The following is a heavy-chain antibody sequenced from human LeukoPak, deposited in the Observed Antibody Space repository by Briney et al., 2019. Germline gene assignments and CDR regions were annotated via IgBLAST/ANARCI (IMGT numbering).Heavy chain of an antibody. J-gene: IGHJ6*02. CDR2: INPNSGGT. D-gene: IGHD2-2*01. V-gene: IGHV1-2*02. Sequence: ASVKVSCKASGYTFTGNYMHWVRQAPGQGLEWMGWINPNSGGTNYAQKFQGRVTMTRDTSISTAYMELSRLRSDDTAVYYCARDSIVVVPAAIYYYYGMDVWGQGTAVTVSS. CDR1: GYTFTGNY. CDR3: ARDSIVVVPAAIYYYYGMDV.